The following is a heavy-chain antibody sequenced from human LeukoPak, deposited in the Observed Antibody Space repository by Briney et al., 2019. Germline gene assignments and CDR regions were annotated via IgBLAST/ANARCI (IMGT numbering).Heavy chain of an antibody. D-gene: IGHD6-19*01. CDR2: FDPEDGET. J-gene: IGHJ4*02. V-gene: IGHV1-24*01. CDR3: ARSNTGYSSGWFLKH. CDR1: GYTLTELS. Sequence: ASVKVSCKVSGYTLTELSMHWVRQAPGKGLEWMGGFDPEDGETIYAQKFQGRVTITADESTSTAYMELSSLRSEDTAVYYCARSNTGYSSGWFLKHWGQGTLVTVSS.